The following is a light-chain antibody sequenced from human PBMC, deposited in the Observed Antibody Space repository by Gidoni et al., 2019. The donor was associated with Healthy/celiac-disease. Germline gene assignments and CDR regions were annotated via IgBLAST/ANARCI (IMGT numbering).Light chain of an antibody. V-gene: IGKV3-11*01. J-gene: IGKJ2*01. CDR2: DAS. Sequence: EIVLTQSPATLSLSPGERATLSCRASQSVSSYLAWYQQKPGQAPRLLIYDASNRATGIPARFSGSGSGTDFTLTIGSLEPEDFAVYYCQQRSNWPPYTFGQXTKLEIK. CDR3: QQRSNWPPYT. CDR1: QSVSSY.